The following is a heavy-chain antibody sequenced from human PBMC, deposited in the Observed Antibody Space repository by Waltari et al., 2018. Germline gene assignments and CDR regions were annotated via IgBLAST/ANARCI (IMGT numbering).Heavy chain of an antibody. CDR3: TRSRYCSTTNCQVDWFDP. J-gene: IGHJ5*02. V-gene: IGHV3-74*01. CDR1: GFAFSSFW. CDR2: INADGGST. D-gene: IGHD2-2*01. Sequence: VHLVETGGGLVQPGESLSLSCAASGFAFSSFWMHWFRQAPGKGLVWVSRINADGGSTSYADSVKGRFTISRDNAKNTLYLEMNGLRAEDTAMYYCTRSRYCSTTNCQVDWFDPWGQGTLVTVSS.